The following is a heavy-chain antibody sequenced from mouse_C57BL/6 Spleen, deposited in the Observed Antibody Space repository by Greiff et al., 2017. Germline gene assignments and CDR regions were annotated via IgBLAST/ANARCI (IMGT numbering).Heavy chain of an antibody. D-gene: IGHD2-4*01. Sequence: ESGPGLVKPSQSLSLTCSVTGYSITSGYYWNWIRQFPGNKLEWMGYISYDGSNNYNPSLKNRISITRDTSKNQFFLKLNSVTTEDTAKYDCAREDDDYGGFAYWGKGTLVTVSA. J-gene: IGHJ3*01. CDR1: GYSITSGYY. V-gene: IGHV3-6*01. CDR2: ISYDGSN. CDR3: AREDDDYGGFAY.